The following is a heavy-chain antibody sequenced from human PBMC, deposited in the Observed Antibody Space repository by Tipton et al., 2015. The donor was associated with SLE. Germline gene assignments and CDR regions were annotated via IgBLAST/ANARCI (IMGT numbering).Heavy chain of an antibody. J-gene: IGHJ4*02. CDR3: ARSGGAGDLEY. CDR2: TNQDGAIR. D-gene: IGHD3-16*01. V-gene: IGHV3-74*01. CDR1: GFNFGAYW. Sequence: GSLRLSCVASGFNFGAYWMHWVRQAPGKGLVWISRTNQDGAIRSYEDSVKGRFVISRDNAKNTLYLQMNSLRDEDTAVYYCARSGGAGDLEYWGQGTLVTVSS.